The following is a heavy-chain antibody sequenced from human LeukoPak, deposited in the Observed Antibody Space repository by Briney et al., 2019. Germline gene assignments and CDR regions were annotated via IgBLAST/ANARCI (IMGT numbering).Heavy chain of an antibody. CDR3: ARDDAPGYSSSWYRY. Sequence: PGGSLRLSCAASGFTFSSYSMNWVRQAPGKGLEWVSSISSSSYIYYADSVKGRFTISRDNAKNSLYLQMNSLRAEDTAVYYCARDDAPGYSSSWYRYWGQGTLVTVSS. V-gene: IGHV3-21*01. CDR1: GFTFSSYS. D-gene: IGHD6-13*01. J-gene: IGHJ4*02. CDR2: ISSSSYI.